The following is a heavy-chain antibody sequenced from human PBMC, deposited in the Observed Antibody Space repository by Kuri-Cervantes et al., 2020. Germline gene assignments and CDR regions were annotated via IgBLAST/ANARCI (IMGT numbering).Heavy chain of an antibody. CDR3: AREGSSGWYGYYYYYMDV. Sequence: GESLKISCAASGFTSSSYEMNWVRQAPGKGLEWVSYISSSGSTIYYADSVKGRFTISRDNAKNSLYLQMNSLRAEDTAVYYCAREGSSGWYGYYYYYMDVWGKGTTVTVSS. D-gene: IGHD6-19*01. J-gene: IGHJ6*03. CDR2: ISSSGSTI. CDR1: GFTSSSYE. V-gene: IGHV3-48*03.